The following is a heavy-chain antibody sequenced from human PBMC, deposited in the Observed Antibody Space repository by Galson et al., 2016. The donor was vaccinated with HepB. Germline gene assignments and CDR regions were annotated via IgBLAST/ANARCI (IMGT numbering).Heavy chain of an antibody. CDR1: GFTFNAYA. CDR2: IFGSGSGK. J-gene: IGHJ2*01. V-gene: IGHV3-23*01. CDR3: AKAAGSGPLIYSYFDL. D-gene: IGHD3-10*01. Sequence: SLRLSCAASGFTFNAYAMIWVRQAPGKGLEWVASIFGSGSGKYYADSVKGRFTVSRDNSKNMVYLQMNGLRPEDTAVYYCAKAAGSGPLIYSYFDLWGRGTPVTVSS.